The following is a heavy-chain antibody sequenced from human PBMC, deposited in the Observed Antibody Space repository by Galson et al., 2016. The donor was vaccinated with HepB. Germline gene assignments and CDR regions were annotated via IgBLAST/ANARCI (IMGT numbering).Heavy chain of an antibody. V-gene: IGHV3-53*01. CDR2: IYSGGST. Sequence: SLRLSCAASGFTVSSNYMYWVRQAPGKGLEWVSVIYSGGSTYYADSVKGRFTISRDNSKNTLYLQMNSLRAEDTAVYYCARKAWGPGWYFDLWGRGTLVTVSS. CDR1: GFTVSSNY. D-gene: IGHD1-1*01. J-gene: IGHJ2*01. CDR3: ARKAWGPGWYFDL.